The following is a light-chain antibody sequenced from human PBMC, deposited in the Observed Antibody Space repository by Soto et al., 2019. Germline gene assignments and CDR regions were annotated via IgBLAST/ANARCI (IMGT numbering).Light chain of an antibody. V-gene: IGKV1-27*01. CDR1: QGIRNS. Sequence: DIQMTQSPSFLSASVGDRVTITCRASQGIRNSLAWYQHKPGKVPKLLIYAASTLYSGVTSRFSGSGSGTDFTLTNGSLQPEDVAVYYCQKHSSVPFTFGGGTKVEIK. CDR2: AAS. CDR3: QKHSSVPFT. J-gene: IGKJ4*01.